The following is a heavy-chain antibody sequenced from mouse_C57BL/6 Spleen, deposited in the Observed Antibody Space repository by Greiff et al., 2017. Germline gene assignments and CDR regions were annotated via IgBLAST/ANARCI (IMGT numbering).Heavy chain of an antibody. D-gene: IGHD2-5*01. J-gene: IGHJ4*01. V-gene: IGHV1-64*01. CDR1: GYTFTSYW. Sequence: QVQLQQPGAELVKPGASVKLSCKASGYTFTSYWMHWVKQRPGQGLEWIGMIHPNSGSTNYNEKFKSKATLTVDKSSSTAYMQLSSLTSEDSAVYYCARDYSNSYYAMDYWGQGTSVTVSS. CDR3: ARDYSNSYYAMDY. CDR2: IHPNSGST.